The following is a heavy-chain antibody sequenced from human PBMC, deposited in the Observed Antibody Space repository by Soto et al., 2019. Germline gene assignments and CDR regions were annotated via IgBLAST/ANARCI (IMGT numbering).Heavy chain of an antibody. V-gene: IGHV4-59*01. J-gene: IGHJ4*02. CDR3: AREGNLGRWLQPLDF. CDR1: GDSIIAYS. Sequence: PSETLSLSWTVAGDSIIAYSGSWVRQPPGKGLEWIGNIHYNGNTKYNPSLKSRVTMSVDTSKNQFSLKLISVTAADTAKYFCAREGNLGRWLQPLDFSAQATLVTVPS. D-gene: IGHD5-12*01. CDR2: IHYNGNT.